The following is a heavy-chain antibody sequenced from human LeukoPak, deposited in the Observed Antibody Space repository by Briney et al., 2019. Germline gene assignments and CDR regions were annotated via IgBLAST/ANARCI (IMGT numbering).Heavy chain of an antibody. D-gene: IGHD3-10*01. CDR3: ARRSPLRGHAFDI. CDR2: IYPGDSDT. J-gene: IGHJ3*02. Sequence: GESLKISCKGSGYTFTIYWIGWVRQLPGKGLEWMGIIYPGDSDTRYSPSFQGQVTISADKSIRTAYLQWSSLRASDTAMYYCARRSPLRGHAFDIWGQGTMVTVSS. V-gene: IGHV5-51*01. CDR1: GYTFTIYW.